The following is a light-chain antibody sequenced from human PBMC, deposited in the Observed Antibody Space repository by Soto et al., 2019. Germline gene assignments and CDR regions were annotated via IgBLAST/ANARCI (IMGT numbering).Light chain of an antibody. Sequence: EIVLTQSPATLSLSPGERATLSCGASQSVSSSYSAWYQQKPGLAPRLLIYDASSRATGIPDRFSGSGSGTDFTLTISRLEPEDFAVYYCQQYGSSPRFGQGTRLEIK. CDR2: DAS. CDR3: QQYGSSPR. J-gene: IGKJ5*01. CDR1: QSVSSSY. V-gene: IGKV3D-20*01.